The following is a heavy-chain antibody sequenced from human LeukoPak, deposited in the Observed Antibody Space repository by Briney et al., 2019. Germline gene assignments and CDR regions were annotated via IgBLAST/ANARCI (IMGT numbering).Heavy chain of an antibody. Sequence: ASVKVSCKVSGYTLTELSMHWVRQAPGQGLEWMGWISAYNGNTNYAQKLQGRVTMTTDTSTSTAYMELRSLRSDDTAVYYCARGRVAAAVFDYWGQGTLVTVSS. CDR2: ISAYNGNT. CDR3: ARGRVAAAVFDY. D-gene: IGHD6-13*01. CDR1: GYTLTELS. J-gene: IGHJ4*02. V-gene: IGHV1-18*01.